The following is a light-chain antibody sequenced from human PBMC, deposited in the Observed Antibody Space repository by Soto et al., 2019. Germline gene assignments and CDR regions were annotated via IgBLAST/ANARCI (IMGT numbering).Light chain of an antibody. CDR2: EVS. V-gene: IGLV2-14*01. Sequence: QSVLTQPASVSGSPGQSITISCTGTSSDVGGYNYVSWYQQQSGKAPKLMIHEVSNRPSGVPDRFSGSKSGTSASLAITGLQAEDEADYYCQSYDRSLSGTVFGTGTKVTVL. CDR1: SSDVGGYNY. J-gene: IGLJ1*01. CDR3: QSYDRSLSGTV.